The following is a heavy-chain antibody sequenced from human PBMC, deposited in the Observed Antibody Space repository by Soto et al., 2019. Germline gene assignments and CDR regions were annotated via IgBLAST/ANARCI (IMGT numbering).Heavy chain of an antibody. CDR1: GFTFSSYA. J-gene: IGHJ4*02. D-gene: IGHD4-17*01. CDR3: AKANTHTGYGDRVFDY. Sequence: GGSLRLSCAASGFTFSSYAMSWVRQAPGKGLEWVSAISGSGGSTYYADSVKGRFTISRDNSKNTLYLQMNSLRAEDTAVYYCAKANTHTGYGDRVFDYWGQGTLVTVSS. V-gene: IGHV3-23*01. CDR2: ISGSGGST.